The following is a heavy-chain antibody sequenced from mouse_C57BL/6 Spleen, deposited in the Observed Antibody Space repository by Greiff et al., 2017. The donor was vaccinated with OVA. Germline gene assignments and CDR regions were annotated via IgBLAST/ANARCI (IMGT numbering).Heavy chain of an antibody. D-gene: IGHD2-5*01. CDR1: GYTFTSYW. CDR2: IHPSDSDT. CDR3: AIGYYSNYGAY. Sequence: QVQLQQPGAELVKPGASVKVSCKASGYTFTSYWMHWVKQRPGQGLEWIGRIHPSDSDTNYNQKFKGKATLTVDKSPSTAYMQLSSLTSEDSAVYYCAIGYYSNYGAYWGQGTLVTVSA. J-gene: IGHJ3*01. V-gene: IGHV1-74*01.